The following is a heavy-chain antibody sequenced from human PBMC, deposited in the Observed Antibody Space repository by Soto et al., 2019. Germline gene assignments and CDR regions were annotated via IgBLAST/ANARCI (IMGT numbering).Heavy chain of an antibody. J-gene: IGHJ5*02. D-gene: IGHD4-17*01. Sequence: ASVKVSCKASGYTFTGYYMHWVRQAPGQGLEWMGWINPNSGGTNYAQKFQGRVTMTRDTSISTAYMELSRLRSDDTAVYYCARDWRLRWVESYGMDLWGQGTLVTVSS. CDR3: ARDWRLRWVESYGMDL. V-gene: IGHV1-2*02. CDR2: INPNSGGT. CDR1: GYTFTGYY.